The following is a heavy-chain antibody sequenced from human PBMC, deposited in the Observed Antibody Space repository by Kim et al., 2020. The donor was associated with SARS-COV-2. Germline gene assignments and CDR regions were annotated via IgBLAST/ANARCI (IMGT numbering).Heavy chain of an antibody. D-gene: IGHD7-27*01. V-gene: IGHV3-48*02. CDR3: ARDYNSDWGNWFDP. Sequence: ADSVKGRFSISRDKAKNSLYLQMNSRSDEDTALYYCARDYNSDWGNWFDPWGQGSLVTVSS. J-gene: IGHJ5*02.